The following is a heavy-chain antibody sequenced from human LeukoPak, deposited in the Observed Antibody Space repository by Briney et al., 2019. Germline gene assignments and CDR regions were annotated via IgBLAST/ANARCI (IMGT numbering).Heavy chain of an antibody. Sequence: SETLSLTCTVSGYSISSGYYWGWIRQPPGKGLEWIGSIYHSGSTYYNPSLKSRVTISVDTSKNQFSLKLSSVTAADTAVYYCARDRKDSSGYPFDYWGQGTLVTVSS. J-gene: IGHJ4*02. CDR3: ARDRKDSSGYPFDY. CDR1: GYSISSGYY. V-gene: IGHV4-38-2*02. CDR2: IYHSGST. D-gene: IGHD3-22*01.